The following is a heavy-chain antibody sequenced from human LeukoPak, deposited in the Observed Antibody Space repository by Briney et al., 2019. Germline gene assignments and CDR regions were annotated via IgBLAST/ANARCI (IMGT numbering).Heavy chain of an antibody. D-gene: IGHD3-10*01. CDR1: GFTFSSYA. CDR3: AKSSSGSYYNNWFDP. Sequence: PGGSLRLSCAASGFTFSSYAMSWVRQAPGKGLEWVSAISGSGGSTYYADSVKGRFTISRDNSKNTLYLQMNSLRAEDTAVYYCAKSSSGSYYNNWFDPWGQGTLVTVSS. J-gene: IGHJ5*02. V-gene: IGHV3-23*01. CDR2: ISGSGGST.